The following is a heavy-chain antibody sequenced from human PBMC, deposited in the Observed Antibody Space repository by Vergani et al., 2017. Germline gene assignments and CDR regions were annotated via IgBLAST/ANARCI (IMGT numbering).Heavy chain of an antibody. J-gene: IGHJ4*02. CDR1: GGSISSYY. D-gene: IGHD6-13*01. Sequence: QVQLQESGPGLVKPSETLSLTCTVSGGSISSYYWSWIRQPPGKGLEWIGYIYYSGSTNYNPSLKSRVTISVDTSKNQFSLKLSSVTAADAAVYYCARGSNSWPYYFDYWGQGTLVTVSS. CDR3: ARGSNSWPYYFDY. V-gene: IGHV4-59*01. CDR2: IYYSGST.